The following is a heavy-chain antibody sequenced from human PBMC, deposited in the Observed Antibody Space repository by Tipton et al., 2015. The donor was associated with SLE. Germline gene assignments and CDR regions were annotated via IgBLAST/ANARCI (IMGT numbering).Heavy chain of an antibody. D-gene: IGHD6-19*01. CDR2: IYYSGST. Sequence: TLSLTCTVSGGSISSGGYFCSWIRQHPGKGLEWIGYIYYSGSTYYNPSLKSRVTISVDTSKNQFSLKLSSVTAADTAVYYCARDHGAGSFDYWGQGTLVTVSS. V-gene: IGHV4-31*03. CDR3: ARDHGAGSFDY. CDR1: GGSISSGGYF. J-gene: IGHJ4*02.